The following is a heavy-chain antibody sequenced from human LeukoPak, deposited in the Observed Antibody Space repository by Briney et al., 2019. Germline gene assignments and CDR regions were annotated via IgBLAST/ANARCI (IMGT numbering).Heavy chain of an antibody. CDR1: GGSISSDY. J-gene: IGHJ5*02. CDR2: IYYSGST. D-gene: IGHD5-12*01. CDR3: ARGSDYSGYSGYGNWFDP. Sequence: PSETLSLTCTVSGGSISSDYWSWIRQPPGKGLEWIGYIYYSGSTNYNPSLKSRVTISVDASKNQFSLKLSSVTAADTAVYYCARGSDYSGYSGYGNWFDPWGQGTLVTVSS. V-gene: IGHV4-59*01.